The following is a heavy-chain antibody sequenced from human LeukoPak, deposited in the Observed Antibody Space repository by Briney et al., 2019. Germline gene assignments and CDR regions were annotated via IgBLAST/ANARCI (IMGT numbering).Heavy chain of an antibody. CDR1: GFTFSSYA. CDR2: ISGSGGST. D-gene: IGHD3-10*01. V-gene: IGHV3-23*01. Sequence: PGGSLRLSCAASGFTFSSYAINWVRQAPGKGLEWVSVISGSGGSTHYAESVKGRFTISRDNSKNTVNLQMNSLRVEDTAVYYCAKSYGSGNQYFDLWGQGTLVTVSS. J-gene: IGHJ4*02. CDR3: AKSYGSGNQYFDL.